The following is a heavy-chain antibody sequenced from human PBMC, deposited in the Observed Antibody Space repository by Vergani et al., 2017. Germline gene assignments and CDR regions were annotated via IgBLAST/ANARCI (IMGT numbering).Heavy chain of an antibody. D-gene: IGHD1-20*01. Sequence: EVQLVESGGGLVQPGGSLRLSCAASGFTFSSYSMNWVRQAPGKGLEWVSYISSSSSTIYYADSVKGRFTISRDNSKNTLYLQMNSLRAEDTAVYYCARKGITGKDYYYYYGMDVWGQGTTVTVSS. CDR2: ISSSSSTI. V-gene: IGHV3-48*01. J-gene: IGHJ6*02. CDR3: ARKGITGKDYYYYYGMDV. CDR1: GFTFSSYS.